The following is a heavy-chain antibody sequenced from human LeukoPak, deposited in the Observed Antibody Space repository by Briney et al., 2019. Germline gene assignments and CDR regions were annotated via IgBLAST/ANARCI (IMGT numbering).Heavy chain of an antibody. CDR2: ISGGTT. CDR1: GFTFGDYL. J-gene: IGHJ4*02. Sequence: GGSLRLSCTASGFTFGDYLMSWFRKAPGKGLEWIGFISGGTTEYAASVKGRFTISRDDSTSIAYLQMNSLTTEDTAVYYCSRGSGWLSVYWGQGTLVTVSS. V-gene: IGHV3-49*03. D-gene: IGHD6-19*01. CDR3: SRGSGWLSVY.